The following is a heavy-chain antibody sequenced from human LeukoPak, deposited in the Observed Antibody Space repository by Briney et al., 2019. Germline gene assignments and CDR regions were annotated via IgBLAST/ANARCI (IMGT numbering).Heavy chain of an antibody. Sequence: PSETLSLTCTVSGGSISSYYWSWIRQPPGKGLEWIGYIYSSGSTNYNPSLKSQVTISLDTSKSQFSLKLSSVTAADTAVYYCARLRGFGVITAYYYAMDVWGQGTTVTVSS. D-gene: IGHD3-3*01. J-gene: IGHJ6*02. CDR2: IYSSGST. CDR1: GGSISSYY. V-gene: IGHV4-59*08. CDR3: ARLRGFGVITAYYYAMDV.